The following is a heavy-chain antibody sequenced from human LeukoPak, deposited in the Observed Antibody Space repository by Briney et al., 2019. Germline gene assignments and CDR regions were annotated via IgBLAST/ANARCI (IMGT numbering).Heavy chain of an antibody. D-gene: IGHD5-18*01. Sequence: SETLSPTCTVSGGSISSYYWSWIRQPPGKGLEWIGYIYYSGRTNYNPSLKSRVTLSVDTSKNQFSLKLSSVTAADTAVYYCALGYSYGFDIWGQGTMVTVSS. J-gene: IGHJ3*02. CDR2: IYYSGRT. CDR1: GGSISSYY. CDR3: ALGYSYGFDI. V-gene: IGHV4-59*08.